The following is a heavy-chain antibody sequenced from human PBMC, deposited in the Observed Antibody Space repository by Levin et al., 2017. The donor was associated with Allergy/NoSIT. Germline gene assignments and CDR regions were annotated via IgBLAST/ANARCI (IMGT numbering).Heavy chain of an antibody. CDR2: ISAGGDNT. D-gene: IGHD7-27*01. Sequence: GESLKISCAASGFTFGDYAMNWVRQAPGKGLEWVLGISAGGDNTDFADSAKGRFIISRDNSKNTLSLQMNSLRVEDTAIYYCAKAGAIWGPGTLVTVSS. J-gene: IGHJ4*02. CDR3: AKAGAI. V-gene: IGHV3-23*01. CDR1: GFTFGDYA.